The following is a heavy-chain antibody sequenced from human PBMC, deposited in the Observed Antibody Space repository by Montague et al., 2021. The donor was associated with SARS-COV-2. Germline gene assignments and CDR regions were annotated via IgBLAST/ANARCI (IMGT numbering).Heavy chain of an antibody. J-gene: IGHJ5*02. D-gene: IGHD2-15*01. Sequence: SETLSLTCAVSGVSIGSNNWWRWVRQPPGKGLERIGEIYHSGSTNYNPSLKSRVTISVDKSKNQFSLKMSSVTASDTAVFYCARGLGCSGGRCYGDWLDPWGQGTLVTVSS. CDR2: IYHSGST. CDR1: GVSIGSNNW. V-gene: IGHV4-4*02. CDR3: ARGLGCSGGRCYGDWLDP.